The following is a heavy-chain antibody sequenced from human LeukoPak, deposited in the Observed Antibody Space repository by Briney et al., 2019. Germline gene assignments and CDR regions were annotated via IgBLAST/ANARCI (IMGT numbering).Heavy chain of an antibody. CDR1: GFTVSSNY. CDR2: IKSKIDGEKT. CDR3: TTDPQWGF. D-gene: IGHD1-26*01. V-gene: IGHV3-15*01. J-gene: IGHJ4*02. Sequence: GGSLRLSCAASGFTVSSNYMSWVRQAPGKGLEWLGRIKSKIDGEKTEYITSVIGRLSISRDDSKNTVYLQMNGLKTEDTAIYYCTTDPQWGFWGQGTLVTVSS.